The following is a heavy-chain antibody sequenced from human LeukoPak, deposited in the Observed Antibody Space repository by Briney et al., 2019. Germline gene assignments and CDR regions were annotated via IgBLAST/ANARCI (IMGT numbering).Heavy chain of an antibody. J-gene: IGHJ4*02. CDR3: ARLNWDNDF. CDR2: IYYSGST. Sequence: SETLSLTCTVSGDSISSSRYYWSWIRQPPGKGLEWIGSIYYSGSTYYNPSLKSRVTISVDTSKSQFSLKLSSVTAADTAVYYCARLNWDNDFWGQGTLVTVSS. CDR1: GDSISSSRYY. D-gene: IGHD7-27*01. V-gene: IGHV4-39*01.